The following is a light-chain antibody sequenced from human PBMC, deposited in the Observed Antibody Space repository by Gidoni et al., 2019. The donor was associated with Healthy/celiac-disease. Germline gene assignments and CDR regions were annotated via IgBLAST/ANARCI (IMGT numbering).Light chain of an antibody. Sequence: DIQMTQSPSSLSASVGDRVTITCRASQSISSYLNWYQQKPGKAPNLLIYAASSLQSGVPSRFSGSRSWTDFTLTISSLQPADFSTYYCQQSYSTPPLTFXGXTKVEIK. CDR1: QSISSY. CDR3: QQSYSTPPLT. J-gene: IGKJ4*01. CDR2: AAS. V-gene: IGKV1-39*01.